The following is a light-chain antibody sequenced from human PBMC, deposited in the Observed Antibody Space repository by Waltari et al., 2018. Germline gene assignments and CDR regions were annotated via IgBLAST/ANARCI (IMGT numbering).Light chain of an antibody. J-gene: IGLJ3*02. CDR3: QSYDSSNQGV. CDR1: SGTIASNY. CDR2: VDN. V-gene: IGLV6-57*04. Sequence: NFMLTQPHSVSESPGKTVTIPCTRSSGTIASNYVQWYQHRPGSAPTTVIYVDNERPSGFPGRFSGSSDSSSTSASLTSSGLKTEDEADYFCQSYDSSNQGVFGGGTKLTVL.